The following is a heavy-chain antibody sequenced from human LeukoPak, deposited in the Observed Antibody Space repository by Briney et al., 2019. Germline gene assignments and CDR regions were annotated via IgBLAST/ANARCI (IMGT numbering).Heavy chain of an antibody. CDR3: ARHKTSCATEGLDAFDI. V-gene: IGHV5-10-1*01. J-gene: IGHJ3*02. D-gene: IGHD2-15*01. Sequence: GESLKISCTGSGYSFTSYWISWLRQMPGKGLEWMGRIDPSDSYINYNPSFQNHVTISVEKSITTAYLQWSSLKASDTAMYYCARHKTSCATEGLDAFDIWGQGTMVTVSS. CDR2: IDPSDSYI. CDR1: GYSFTSYW.